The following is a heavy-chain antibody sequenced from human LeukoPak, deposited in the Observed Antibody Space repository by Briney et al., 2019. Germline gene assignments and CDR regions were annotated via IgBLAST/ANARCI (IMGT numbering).Heavy chain of an antibody. V-gene: IGHV4-59*01. CDR1: GGSISSYY. CDR3: ARCGSPSAPLDP. Sequence: TSETLSLTCTVSGGSISSYYWSWNRQPPGKGLEWIGYIYYSGTTNYGPSLKSRVTISVDTSKNQFSLKLSSVTAADTAVYYCARCGSPSAPLDPWGQGTLVTVSS. CDR2: IYYSGTT. D-gene: IGHD1-26*01. J-gene: IGHJ5*02.